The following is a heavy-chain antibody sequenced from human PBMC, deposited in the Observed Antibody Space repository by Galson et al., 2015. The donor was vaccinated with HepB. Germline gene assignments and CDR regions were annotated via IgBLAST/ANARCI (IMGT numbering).Heavy chain of an antibody. CDR2: IKQDGSEK. V-gene: IGHV3-7*03. CDR3: TTAIRGYSYGYYYYGMDV. Sequence: SLRLSCAASGFTFSSYWMSWVRQAPGKGLEWVANIKQDGSEKDYVDSVKGRFTISRDNAKNSLYLQMNSLRAEDTAVYYCTTAIRGYSYGYYYYGMDVWGQGTTVTVSS. D-gene: IGHD5-18*01. CDR1: GFTFSSYW. J-gene: IGHJ6*02.